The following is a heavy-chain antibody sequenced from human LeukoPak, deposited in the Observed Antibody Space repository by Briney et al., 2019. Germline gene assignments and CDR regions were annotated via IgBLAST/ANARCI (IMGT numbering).Heavy chain of an antibody. D-gene: IGHD3-10*02. CDR1: GFTFSSYG. V-gene: IGHV3-23*01. J-gene: IGHJ6*04. CDR3: AELGITMIGGV. Sequence: HPGGSLRLSCAASGFTFSSYGTSWVRQAPGKGLEWVSSISGSGGNVYYAGSVKGRFKISRDNSKNTLYLQMNSLRAEDTAVYYCAELGITMIGGVWGKGTTVTISS. CDR2: ISGSGGNV.